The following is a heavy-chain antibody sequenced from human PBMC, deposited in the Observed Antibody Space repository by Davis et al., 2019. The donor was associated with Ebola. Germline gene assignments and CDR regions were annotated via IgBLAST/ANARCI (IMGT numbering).Heavy chain of an antibody. Sequence: PGGSLRLSCAASGFTFSDYYMSWIRQAPGKGLEWVSYISSSGSTIYYADSVKGRLTISRDNAKNSLYLQMNSLRAEDTAAYYCAREEGRGTDYGMDVWGKGTTVTVSS. CDR2: ISSSGSTI. CDR3: AREEGRGTDYGMDV. J-gene: IGHJ6*04. D-gene: IGHD2-8*02. CDR1: GFTFSDYY. V-gene: IGHV3-11*04.